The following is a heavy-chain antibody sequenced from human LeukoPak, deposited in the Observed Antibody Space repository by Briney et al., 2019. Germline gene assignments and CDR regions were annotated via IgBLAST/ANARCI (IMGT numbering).Heavy chain of an antibody. V-gene: IGHV5-51*01. CDR2: VSPGDSDA. CDR1: GYTFTNYW. D-gene: IGHD2-2*01. CDR3: ARRYCSSSSCYVWFDY. J-gene: IGHJ4*02. Sequence: GESLKISCKGSGYTFTNYWIGWVRQMPGQGLEWMGIVSPGDSDATYSPSFQCQVTISADKSIYTAYLQWSSLKASDTAMYYCARRYCSSSSCYVWFDYWGQGTLVTVSS.